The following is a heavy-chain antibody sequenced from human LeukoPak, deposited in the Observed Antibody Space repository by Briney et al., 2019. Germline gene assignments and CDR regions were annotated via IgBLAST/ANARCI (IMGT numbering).Heavy chain of an antibody. D-gene: IGHD3-9*01. CDR2: IKSKTEGGTT. CDR1: GFTFSNAW. J-gene: IGHJ4*02. Sequence: GGSLRLPCATSGFTFSNAWMSWVRQAPGKGLEWLGRIKSKTEGGTTEYAAPVKGRFTISRDDSKNTLYLQMNSLKTEDAAVYYCTTNVLRYFDWTKTDYWGQGTLVTVSS. V-gene: IGHV3-15*01. CDR3: TTNVLRYFDWTKTDY.